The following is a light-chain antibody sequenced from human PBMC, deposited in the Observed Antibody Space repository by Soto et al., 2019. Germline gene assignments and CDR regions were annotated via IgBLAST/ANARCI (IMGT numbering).Light chain of an antibody. CDR2: DAS. J-gene: IGKJ1*01. CDR1: QSVSSY. V-gene: IGKV3-11*01. CDR3: QQRRNWPGR. Sequence: EILLTQSPSTLALSPGERATLSCRASQSVSSYLAWYQQKPGQAPRLLIYDASNRATGIPARFSGSGSGTDFTLTISSLEPEDFEIYSWQQRRNWPGRFAQGTKVDIK.